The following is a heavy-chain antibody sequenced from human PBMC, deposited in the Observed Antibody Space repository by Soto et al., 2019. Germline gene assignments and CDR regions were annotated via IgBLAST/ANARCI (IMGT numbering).Heavy chain of an antibody. CDR1: GVSISSSIYY. CDR3: ARQGDDYGDPNWFDP. V-gene: IGHV4-39*01. Sequence: SETLSLTCIVSGVSISSSIYYWGWIRQPPGKGLEWIGNIYYSGSTYYNPSLKSRVTISVDTSKNQFSLKLSSVTAADTAVYYCARQGDDYGDPNWFDPWGQGTLVTVSS. J-gene: IGHJ5*02. CDR2: IYYSGST. D-gene: IGHD4-17*01.